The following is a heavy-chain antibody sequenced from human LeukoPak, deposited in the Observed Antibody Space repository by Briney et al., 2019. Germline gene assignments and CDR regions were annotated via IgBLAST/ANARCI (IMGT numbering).Heavy chain of an antibody. CDR2: ISGSGGST. D-gene: IGHD3-22*01. CDR3: AREGLWGSITMIVGGDAFDI. CDR1: GFTFSSYG. Sequence: GGSLRLSCAASGFTFSSYGMSWVRQAPGKGLEWVSAISGSGGSTYYADSVKGRFTISRDNSKNTLYLQMNSLRAEDTAVYYCAREGLWGSITMIVGGDAFDIWGQGTMVTVSS. V-gene: IGHV3-23*01. J-gene: IGHJ3*02.